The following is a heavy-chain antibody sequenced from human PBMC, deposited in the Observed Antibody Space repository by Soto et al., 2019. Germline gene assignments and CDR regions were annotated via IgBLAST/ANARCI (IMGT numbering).Heavy chain of an antibody. D-gene: IGHD1-26*01. CDR1: GFNFSPYF. V-gene: IGHV3-74*01. J-gene: IGHJ3*02. CDR3: VRDRGTPDSFDI. CDR2: IKGDGTTT. Sequence: EAHLVESGGGLPQPGGSLRLSCVASGFNFSPYFMAWVRQGPGRGLEWVSHIKGDGTTTAYADSVRGRFIISRDNGRNILFLQMNRLRDEDTAVYYCVRDRGTPDSFDIWGQGTTVIVSS.